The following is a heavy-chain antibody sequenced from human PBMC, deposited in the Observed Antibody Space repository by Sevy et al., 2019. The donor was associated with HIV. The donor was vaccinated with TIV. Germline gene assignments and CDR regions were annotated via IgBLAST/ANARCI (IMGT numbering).Heavy chain of an antibody. CDR1: GFTFGDYA. CDR3: TRVRGTISPYYYFGMDV. J-gene: IGHJ6*02. Sequence: GGSLRLSCATSGFTFGDYAMSWIRQAPGKGLEWVGFIRSKTYGVTTEYAASVKGRFTISRDDSKGIAYLQMNSLKTEDTAIYYCTRVRGTISPYYYFGMDVWGQGTTVTVSS. D-gene: IGHD3-10*01. CDR2: IRSKTYGVTT. V-gene: IGHV3-49*03.